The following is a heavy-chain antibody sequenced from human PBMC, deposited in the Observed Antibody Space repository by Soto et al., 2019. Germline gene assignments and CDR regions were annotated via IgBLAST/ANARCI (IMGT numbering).Heavy chain of an antibody. CDR3: ASLKDDCSGGSCYSRRFDY. CDR2: IYYSGST. CDR1: GGSISSGGYY. Sequence: SETLSLTCTVSGGSISSGGYYWSWIRRHPGKGLEWIGYIYYSGSTYYNPSLKSRVTISVDTSKNQFSLKLSSVTAADTAVYYCASLKDDCSGGSCYSRRFDYWGQGTLVTVSS. D-gene: IGHD2-15*01. V-gene: IGHV4-31*03. J-gene: IGHJ4*02.